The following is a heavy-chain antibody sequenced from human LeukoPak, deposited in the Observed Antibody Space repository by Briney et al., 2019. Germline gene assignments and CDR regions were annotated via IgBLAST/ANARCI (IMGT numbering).Heavy chain of an antibody. Sequence: PSETLSLTCTVSGGSISSYYWSWIRQPPGKGLEWIGYIYNSGSTNYNPSLKRRVTISVDTSKNQFSLKLSSVTAADTAVYYCARRAYYYDSSGTGEYYFDYWGQGTLVTVSS. CDR3: ARRAYYYDSSGTGEYYFDY. D-gene: IGHD3-22*01. CDR2: IYNSGST. J-gene: IGHJ4*02. CDR1: GGSISSYY. V-gene: IGHV4-59*08.